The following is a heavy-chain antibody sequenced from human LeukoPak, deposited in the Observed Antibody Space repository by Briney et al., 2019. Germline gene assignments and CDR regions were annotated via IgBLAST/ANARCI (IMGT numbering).Heavy chain of an antibody. V-gene: IGHV3-30-3*01. J-gene: IGHJ6*02. CDR1: GFNFSGYD. CDR3: ARGVGSYGYEYYYGLDV. CDR2: ISYQGTNK. Sequence: PGGSLRLSCVASGFNFSGYDMHWVRQAPGKGLEWVAQISYQGTNKDYADYLKGRFTISRDNSRNTLYLQMNSLRAEDTAVYYCARGVGSYGYEYYYGLDVWGQGTTVTVSS. D-gene: IGHD5-18*01.